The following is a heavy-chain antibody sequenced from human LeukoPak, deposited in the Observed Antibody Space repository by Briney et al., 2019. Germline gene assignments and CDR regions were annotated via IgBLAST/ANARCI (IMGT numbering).Heavy chain of an antibody. V-gene: IGHV3-7*01. J-gene: IGHJ4*02. CDR1: GFTFSSYW. CDR2: IRQDGSQK. Sequence: GGSLRLSCAASGFTFSSYWMSWVRQAPGKGLEWVATIRQDGSQKYYVDSVKGRFTISRDNAKNSLYLQMNSLRAEDTAAYYCARESGSVTSEVDFDYWGQGTLVTVSS. CDR3: ARESGSVTSEVDFDY. D-gene: IGHD4-17*01.